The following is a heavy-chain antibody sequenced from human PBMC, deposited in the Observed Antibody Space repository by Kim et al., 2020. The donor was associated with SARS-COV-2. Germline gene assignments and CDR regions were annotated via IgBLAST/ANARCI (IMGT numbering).Heavy chain of an antibody. D-gene: IGHD1-26*01. V-gene: IGHV1-3*01. J-gene: IGHJ4*02. Sequence: YSPTFQGRVTITRDTSASTAYMELSSLTSEDTAVYYCARDGATGGSYTLDWGQGTLVTVSS. CDR3: ARDGATGGSYTLD.